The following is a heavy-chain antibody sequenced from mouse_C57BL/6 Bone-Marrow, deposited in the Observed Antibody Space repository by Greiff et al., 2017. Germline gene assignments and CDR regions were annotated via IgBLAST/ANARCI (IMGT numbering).Heavy chain of an antibody. Sequence: VQLQQSGAELARPGASVKMSCKASGYTFTSYTMHWVKQRPGQGLEWIGYINPSSGYPKYNQKVKDKATLTADKSSSTAYMELSSLTSEDSAVYYCARKVATDYWGQGTTLTVSS. CDR1: GYTFTSYT. CDR2: INPSSGYP. CDR3: ARKVATDY. J-gene: IGHJ2*01. D-gene: IGHD1-1*02. V-gene: IGHV1-4*01.